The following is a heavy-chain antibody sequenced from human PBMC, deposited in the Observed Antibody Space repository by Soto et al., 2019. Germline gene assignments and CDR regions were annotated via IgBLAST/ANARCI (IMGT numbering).Heavy chain of an antibody. CDR3: ARDQFKSDSSQPYYFDY. D-gene: IGHD3-22*01. CDR1: GFTFSSYS. V-gene: IGHV3-48*02. CDR2: ISVSGAPI. J-gene: IGHJ4*02. Sequence: GGSLRLSCEASGFTFSSYSMNWVRQAPGKGLEWVSYISVSGAPIYYADSVKGRFTISRDNARNSLYLQMNSLRDEDTAVYYCARDQFKSDSSQPYYFDYWGQGNLVTVSS.